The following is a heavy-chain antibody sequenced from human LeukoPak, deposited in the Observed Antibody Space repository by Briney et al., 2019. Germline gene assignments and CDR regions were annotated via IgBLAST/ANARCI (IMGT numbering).Heavy chain of an antibody. Sequence: GGSLRLSCGVSGFTFSSSSMNWVRQAPGKGLDWVSYISSSSSTIYYADSVKGRFTISRDNAKNLLYLKMNSLRDEDTAVYYCARYFDSWGQGTLVTVSS. CDR2: ISSSSSTI. CDR3: ARYFDS. V-gene: IGHV3-48*02. CDR1: GFTFSSSS. J-gene: IGHJ4*02.